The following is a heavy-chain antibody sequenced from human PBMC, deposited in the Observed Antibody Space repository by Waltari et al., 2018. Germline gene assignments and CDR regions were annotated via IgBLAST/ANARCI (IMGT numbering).Heavy chain of an antibody. Sequence: QVQPQEAGPGLVRPSGPLSRTRGVSGHAIHRGHHWGWPRQPPGQGLAWIASIYHGGDTFYNPSLKSRVTISMDTSKNQFSLKLSSVTAADTAVYHCMRQVLGYCTSAACRRLESWGQGTLVTVSS. J-gene: IGHJ4*02. D-gene: IGHD5-12*01. CDR3: MRQVLGYCTSAACRRLES. CDR1: GHAIHRGHH. V-gene: IGHV4-38-2*01. CDR2: IYHGGDT.